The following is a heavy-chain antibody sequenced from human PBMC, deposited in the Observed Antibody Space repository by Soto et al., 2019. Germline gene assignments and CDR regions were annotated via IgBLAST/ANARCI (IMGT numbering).Heavy chain of an antibody. CDR2: ISGSGDST. D-gene: IGHD3-3*01. V-gene: IGHV3-23*01. J-gene: IGHJ5*01. CDR1: GFTFSTYA. Sequence: EVQLLESGGGLVQPGGSLRLSCAASGFTFSTYAMTWVRQAPGKGLEWVSLISGSGDSTYYADSVKGRFTISRDNSKNTLYLRMNSLRAEDTAVYYCGLWDTIFASWGHGTLVTVSS. CDR3: GLWDTIFAS.